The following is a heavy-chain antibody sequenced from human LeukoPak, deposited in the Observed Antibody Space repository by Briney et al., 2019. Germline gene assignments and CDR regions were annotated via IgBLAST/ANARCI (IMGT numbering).Heavy chain of an antibody. V-gene: IGHV4-59*01. Sequence: SETLSLTCTVSGGSLSSYYWSWLRQPPGKGLEWIGYIYYTGSTNYNPSLKSRVTISGDTSKNQFSLELSSVTAADTAVYYCARVGFGNTPHPIDYWGQGTLVTVSS. D-gene: IGHD4-23*01. J-gene: IGHJ4*02. CDR1: GGSLSSYY. CDR2: IYYTGST. CDR3: ARVGFGNTPHPIDY.